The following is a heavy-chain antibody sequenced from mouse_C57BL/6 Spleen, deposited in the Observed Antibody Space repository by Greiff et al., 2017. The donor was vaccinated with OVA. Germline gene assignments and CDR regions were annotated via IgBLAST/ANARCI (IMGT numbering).Heavy chain of an antibody. D-gene: IGHD2-1*01. CDR2: INPNNGGT. CDR1: GYTFTDYY. Sequence: VQLQQSGPELVKPGASVKISCKASGYTFTDYYMNWVKQSHGKSLEWIGDINPNNGGTSYNQKFKGKATLTVDKSSSTAYMELRSLTSEDSAVYYCASYMNYGNPFAYWGQGTLVTVSA. J-gene: IGHJ3*01. V-gene: IGHV1-26*01. CDR3: ASYMNYGNPFAY.